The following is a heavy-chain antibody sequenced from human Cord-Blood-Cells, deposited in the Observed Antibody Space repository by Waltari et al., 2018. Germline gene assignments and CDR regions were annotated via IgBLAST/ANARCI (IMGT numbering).Heavy chain of an antibody. CDR1: GFTFSRYA. V-gene: IGHV3-30*04. CDR2: ISYDGSNK. CDR3: AREALGSFDY. Sequence: QVQLVESGGGVVQPGRSPRLSCAASGFTFSRYAMHWVRQAPGKGLEWVAVISYDGSNKYYADSVKGRFTISRDNSKNTLYLQMNSLRAEDTAVYYCAREALGSFDYWGQGTLVTVSS. J-gene: IGHJ4*02. D-gene: IGHD7-27*01.